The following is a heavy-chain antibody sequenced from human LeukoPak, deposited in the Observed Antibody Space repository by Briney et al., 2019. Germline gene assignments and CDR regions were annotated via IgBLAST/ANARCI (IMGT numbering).Heavy chain of an antibody. CDR3: ARDIFGGSFDY. V-gene: IGHV1-46*01. Sequence: ASVKVSCKASGYTFTSYYMHWVRQASGQGLEWMGIINPSGGSTSYAQKFQGRVTMTRDMSTSTVYMELSSLRSEDTAVYYCARDIFGGSFDYWGQGTLVTVSS. CDR1: GYTFTSYY. J-gene: IGHJ4*02. CDR2: INPSGGST. D-gene: IGHD3-10*02.